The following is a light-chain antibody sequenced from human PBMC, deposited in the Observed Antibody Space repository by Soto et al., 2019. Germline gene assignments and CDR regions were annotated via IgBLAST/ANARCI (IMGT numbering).Light chain of an antibody. CDR1: SSDVGSYNL. CDR3: CSYAGSSTLV. CDR2: EGS. J-gene: IGLJ2*01. Sequence: QSVLTQPASVSESPGQSISISCTGTSSDVGSYNLVSWYQKHPGKAPKLLIYEGSKRPSGVSYRFSGSKSGNTASLTISGLQAEDEADYYCCSYAGSSTLVFGGGTQVTVL. V-gene: IGLV2-23*01.